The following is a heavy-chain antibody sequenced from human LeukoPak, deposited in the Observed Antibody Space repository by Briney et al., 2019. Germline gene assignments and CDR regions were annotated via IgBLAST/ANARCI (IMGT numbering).Heavy chain of an antibody. Sequence: PSETLTLTCTVSGDSITNDNWWSWVRQPPGKGLEWIGEINHSGSTNYNPSLKSRVTISVDTSKNQFSLKLSSVTAADTAVYYCARGRGYSYGSLDYWGQGTLVTVSS. J-gene: IGHJ4*02. D-gene: IGHD5-18*01. V-gene: IGHV4-4*02. CDR3: ARGRGYSYGSLDY. CDR1: GDSITNDNW. CDR2: INHSGST.